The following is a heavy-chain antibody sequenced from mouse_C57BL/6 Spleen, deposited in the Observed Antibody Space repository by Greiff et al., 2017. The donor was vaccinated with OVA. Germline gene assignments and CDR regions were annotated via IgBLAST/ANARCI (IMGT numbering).Heavy chain of an antibody. J-gene: IGHJ4*01. Sequence: DVMLVESGGDLVKPGGSLKLSCAASGFTFSSYGMSWVRQTPDKRLEWVATISSGGSYTYYPDSVKGRFTISRDNAKNTLYLQMSSLKSEDTAMYYCARQDSTVVDYAMDYWGQGTSVTVSS. D-gene: IGHD1-1*01. CDR1: GFTFSSYG. CDR2: ISSGGSYT. V-gene: IGHV5-6*02. CDR3: ARQDSTVVDYAMDY.